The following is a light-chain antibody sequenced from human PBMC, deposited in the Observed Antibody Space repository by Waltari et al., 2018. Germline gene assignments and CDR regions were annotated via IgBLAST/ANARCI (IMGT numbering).Light chain of an antibody. Sequence: DIRMTQSPSSLSAPVGDRVTITCRASQSINTYLSWFQQKPGKAPKLLIYAASSLQSGVPSRFSGSGSGTDFTLTISSLQPEDFATYYCQQSYSNSRTFGQGTKLEIK. CDR1: QSINTY. V-gene: IGKV1-39*01. CDR2: AAS. CDR3: QQSYSNSRT. J-gene: IGKJ2*02.